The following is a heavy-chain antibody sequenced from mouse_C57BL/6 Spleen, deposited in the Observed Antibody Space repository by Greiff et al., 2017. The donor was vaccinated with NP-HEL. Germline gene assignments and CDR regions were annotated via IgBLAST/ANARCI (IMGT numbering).Heavy chain of an antibody. V-gene: IGHV2-9*01. CDR1: GFSLTSYG. J-gene: IGHJ4*01. CDR3: AKHRRYYGSSHGEAMDY. CDR2: IWGGGST. D-gene: IGHD1-1*01. Sequence: VKVVESGPGLVAPSQSLSITCTVSGFSLTSYGVDWVRQPPGKGLEWLGVIWGGGSTNYNSALMSRLSISKDNSKSQVFLKMNSLQTDDTAMYYCAKHRRYYGSSHGEAMDYWGQGTSVTVSS.